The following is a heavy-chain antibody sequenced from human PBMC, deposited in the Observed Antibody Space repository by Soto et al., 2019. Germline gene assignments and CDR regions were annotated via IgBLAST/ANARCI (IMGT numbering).Heavy chain of an antibody. CDR2: ISGSGSIT. CDR3: AKAEKIPAVAGYLEN. V-gene: IGHV3-23*01. D-gene: IGHD6-19*01. J-gene: IGHJ4*02. CDR1: EFTFSNYA. Sequence: VGSLRLSCAASEFTFSNYAMTWVRQAPGKGLEWVSSISGSGSITYYAESVKGRFAISRDNSKNTLFLQMNSLRAEDTAIYYCAKAEKIPAVAGYLENSGQGTQVTVSS.